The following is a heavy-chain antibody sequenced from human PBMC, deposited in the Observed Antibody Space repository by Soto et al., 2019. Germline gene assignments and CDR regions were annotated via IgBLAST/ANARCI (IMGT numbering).Heavy chain of an antibody. D-gene: IGHD6-19*01. Sequence: EVQLLDSGGGLVQPGGSLRRSCAASGFTFSRFAMSWVRQAPGKGLEWVSAISGSAASTYYADSVKGRFTISRDNSRNTLYLQMNSLRAEDTAVYYCLSRQWLVDYWGQGTLVTVSS. CDR3: LSRQWLVDY. J-gene: IGHJ4*02. CDR1: GFTFSRFA. CDR2: ISGSAAST. V-gene: IGHV3-23*01.